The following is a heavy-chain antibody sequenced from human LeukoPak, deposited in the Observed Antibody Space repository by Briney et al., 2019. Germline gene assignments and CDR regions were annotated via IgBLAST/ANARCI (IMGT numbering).Heavy chain of an antibody. CDR1: GGSISSGDYC. CDR2: IYYSGST. Sequence: SQTLSLTCTVSGGSISSGDYCWSWIRQPPGKGLEWIGYIYYSGSTYYNPSLKSRVTISVDTSKNQFSLKLSSVTAADTAVYYCARGSGYDLGFFDYWGQGTLVTVSS. D-gene: IGHD5-12*01. CDR3: ARGSGYDLGFFDY. J-gene: IGHJ4*02. V-gene: IGHV4-30-4*01.